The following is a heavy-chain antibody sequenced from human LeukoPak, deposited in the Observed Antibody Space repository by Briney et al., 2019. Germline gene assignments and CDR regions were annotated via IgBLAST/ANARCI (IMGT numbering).Heavy chain of an antibody. Sequence: SETLSLTCTVSGGSISSSSYYWGWIRQPPGKGLEWIGSIYYSGSTYYNPSLKSRVTISVDTSKNQFSLKLSSVTAADTAVYYCARVTSGYSYGHFDYWGQGTLVTVSS. V-gene: IGHV4-39*07. CDR2: IYYSGST. D-gene: IGHD5-18*01. CDR1: GGSISSSSYY. CDR3: ARVTSGYSYGHFDY. J-gene: IGHJ4*02.